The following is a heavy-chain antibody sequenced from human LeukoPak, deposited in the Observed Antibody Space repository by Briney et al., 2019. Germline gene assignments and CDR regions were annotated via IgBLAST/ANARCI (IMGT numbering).Heavy chain of an antibody. CDR2: ISNSGSII. CDR3: ARETLGPAGFDY. Sequence: GGSLRLSFAASGFTFSDYYMSWIRQAPGKGLEWVSYISNSGSIINYADSVKGRFTISRDNAKNSLYLQMNSLTGEDTAVYYYARETLGPAGFDYWGQGTLVTVSS. D-gene: IGHD2-2*01. J-gene: IGHJ4*02. V-gene: IGHV3-11*04. CDR1: GFTFSDYY.